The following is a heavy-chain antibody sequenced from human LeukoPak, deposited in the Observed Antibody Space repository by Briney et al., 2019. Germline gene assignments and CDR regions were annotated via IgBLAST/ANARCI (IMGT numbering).Heavy chain of an antibody. J-gene: IGHJ4*02. CDR1: GFTFSSYA. CDR3: AKPRTPDYYDSSGHFDY. V-gene: IGHV3-23*01. CDR2: ISGSGGST. D-gene: IGHD3-22*01. Sequence: GGSLRLSCAASGFTFSSYAMSWVRQAPGKGLEWVSAISGSGGSTYYADSAKGRFTISRDNSKNTLYLQMNSLRAEDTAVYYCAKPRTPDYYDSSGHFDYWGQGTLVTVSS.